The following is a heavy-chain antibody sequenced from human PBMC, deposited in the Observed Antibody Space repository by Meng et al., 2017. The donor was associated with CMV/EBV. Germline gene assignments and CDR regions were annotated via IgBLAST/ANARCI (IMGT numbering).Heavy chain of an antibody. Sequence: GEPLKISCEAPGFTFSSYAMHWVRQAPGKGLEWVAVISYDGSNKYYADSVKGRFTISRDNSKNTLYLQMNSLRAEDTAVYYCARGYYDSSGTLPDSWGQGTLVTVSS. J-gene: IGHJ5*01. CDR1: GFTFSSYA. CDR2: ISYDGSNK. V-gene: IGHV3-30-3*01. D-gene: IGHD3-22*01. CDR3: ARGYYDSSGTLPDS.